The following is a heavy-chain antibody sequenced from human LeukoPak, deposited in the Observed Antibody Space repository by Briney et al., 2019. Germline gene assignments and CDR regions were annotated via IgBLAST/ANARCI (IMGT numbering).Heavy chain of an antibody. D-gene: IGHD3-22*01. CDR1: GYTFTSYG. Sequence: ASVKVSCKASGYTFTSYGISWVRQAPGQGLEWMGWISAYNGNTNYAQKLQGRVTMTTDTSTSTAYMELRSLRSDDTAVYYCARAPKSNYDSSGYYYLPVDYWGQGTLVTVSP. CDR2: ISAYNGNT. V-gene: IGHV1-18*01. CDR3: ARAPKSNYDSSGYYYLPVDY. J-gene: IGHJ4*02.